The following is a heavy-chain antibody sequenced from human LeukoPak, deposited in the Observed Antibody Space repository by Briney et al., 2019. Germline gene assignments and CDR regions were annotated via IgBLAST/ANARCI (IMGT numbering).Heavy chain of an antibody. V-gene: IGHV3-11*01. J-gene: IGHJ2*01. CDR2: ISSSGSTI. CDR1: GFIFSDYY. CDR3: ARDLEGAPKANGVWYFDL. D-gene: IGHD1-1*01. Sequence: PGGSLRLSCAASGFIFSDYYMSWIRQAPGKGLEWVSYISSSGSTIYYADSVKGRVTISRDNAKNSLYLQMNSLRAEDTAVYYCARDLEGAPKANGVWYFDLWGRGTLVIVSS.